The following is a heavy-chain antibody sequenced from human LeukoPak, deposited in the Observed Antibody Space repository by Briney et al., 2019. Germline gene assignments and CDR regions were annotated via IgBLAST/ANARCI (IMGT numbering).Heavy chain of an antibody. J-gene: IGHJ4*02. D-gene: IGHD2-15*01. CDR3: ARELWVVGAYFDY. CDR1: GDSISTYY. Sequence: RASETLSLTCTVSGDSISTYYWGWIRQPPGKGLEWIGYIYYSGNTNYNPSLKSRVTMSVDTSKNQFSLKLSSVTAADTAVYYCARELWVVGAYFDYWGRGTLVTVSS. CDR2: IYYSGNT. V-gene: IGHV4-59*01.